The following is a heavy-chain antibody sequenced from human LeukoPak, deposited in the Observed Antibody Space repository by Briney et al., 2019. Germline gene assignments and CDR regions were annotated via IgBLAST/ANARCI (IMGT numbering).Heavy chain of an antibody. D-gene: IGHD2-15*01. V-gene: IGHV3-64*01. CDR1: GFTFSSYA. Sequence: GGSLRLSCVVSGFTFSSYAMHWVRQAPGKGLEYVSAISSNGGSTYYANSVKGRFTISRDNSKNTLYLQMGSLRAEDMAVYYCARSPSYCSGGSCYPRALDYWGQGTLVTVSS. CDR2: ISSNGGST. CDR3: ARSPSYCSGGSCYPRALDY. J-gene: IGHJ4*02.